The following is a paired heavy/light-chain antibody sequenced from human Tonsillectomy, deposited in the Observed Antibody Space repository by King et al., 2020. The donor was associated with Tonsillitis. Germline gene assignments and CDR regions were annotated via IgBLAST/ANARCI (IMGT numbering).Heavy chain of an antibody. CDR3: ARGYKGSSSWYYGWVRLDY. J-gene: IGHJ4*02. CDR2: INHSGST. CDR1: GGSFSGYF. V-gene: IGHV4-34*01. D-gene: IGHD6-13*01. Sequence: QVQLQQWGAGLLKPSETLSLTCAVYGGSFSGYFWNWIRQPPGKGLEWIGEINHSGSTNYNPSLKSRVTISVDTSKNQFSLKLSSVTAADTAVYYCARGYKGSSSWYYGWVRLDYWGQGTLVTVSS.
Light chain of an antibody. CDR3: LQDNNYPWT. CDR1: QGIRND. Sequence: AIQMTQSPSSLSASVGDRVTITCRASQGIRNDLGWYQQKPGKAPKLLIYATSSLHSGVPSRFSGSGSGTDFTLTISGLQPEDFATYYCLQDNNYPWTFGQGTKVEIK. CDR2: ATS. J-gene: IGKJ1*01. V-gene: IGKV1-6*01.